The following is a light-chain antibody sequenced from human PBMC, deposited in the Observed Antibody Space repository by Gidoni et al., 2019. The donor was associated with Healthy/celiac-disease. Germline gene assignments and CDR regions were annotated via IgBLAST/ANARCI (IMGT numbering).Light chain of an antibody. CDR1: QSVSSSY. Sequence: EIVLTQSPGTLSLSPGERATLSCRASQSVSSSYLAWYQQKPGQAPRLRLYGASSRATGIPDRFSGSGSGTDFTLTISRLEPEDFAVYYCQQYGSSSYTFGQGTKLEIK. CDR3: QQYGSSSYT. J-gene: IGKJ2*01. V-gene: IGKV3-20*01. CDR2: GAS.